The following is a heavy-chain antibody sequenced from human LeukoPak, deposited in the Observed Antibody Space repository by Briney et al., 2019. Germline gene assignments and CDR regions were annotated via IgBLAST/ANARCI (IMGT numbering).Heavy chain of an antibody. CDR2: IKQDGSRR. CDR3: ARGAFDYISSSGEWMGDY. J-gene: IGHJ4*02. Sequence: GGSLRLSCAASGFSFSVSAIQWVRQASGKGLEWVANIKQDGSRRYYVDSVKGRFTISRDNAKNSLYLQMNNLRAEDTAVYYCARGAFDYISSSGEWMGDYWGQGTLVTVSS. CDR1: GFSFSVSA. D-gene: IGHD6-6*01. V-gene: IGHV3-7*02.